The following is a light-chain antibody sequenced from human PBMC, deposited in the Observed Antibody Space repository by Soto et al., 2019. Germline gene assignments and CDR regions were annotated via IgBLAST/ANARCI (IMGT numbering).Light chain of an antibody. Sequence: GDGVTITCRASQSISSYVSWYQQKPGKAPKLLIYAASRLQSGVPSRFSGSRSGTDFTLTISSLQPEDFATYYCLQDYNYPITFGQGTRLEI. CDR1: QSISSY. CDR3: LQDYNYPIT. J-gene: IGKJ5*01. V-gene: IGKV1-39*01. CDR2: AAS.